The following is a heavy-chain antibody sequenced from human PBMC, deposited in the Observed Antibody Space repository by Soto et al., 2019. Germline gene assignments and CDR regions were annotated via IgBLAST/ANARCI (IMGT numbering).Heavy chain of an antibody. D-gene: IGHD6-19*01. CDR1: GGSISSSSYY. J-gene: IGHJ5*02. Sequence: QLQLQESGPGLVKPSETLSLTCTVSGGSISSSSYYWGWIRQPPGKGLEWIGSIYYSGSTYYNPSLKSRVTISVDTSKNQFSLKLSSVTAAYTAVYYCARPSSGSNWFDPWGQGTLVTASS. V-gene: IGHV4-39*01. CDR3: ARPSSGSNWFDP. CDR2: IYYSGST.